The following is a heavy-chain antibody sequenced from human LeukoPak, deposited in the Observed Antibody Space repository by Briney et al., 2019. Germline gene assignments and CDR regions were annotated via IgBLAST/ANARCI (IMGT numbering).Heavy chain of an antibody. V-gene: IGHV3-23*01. Sequence: GGSLRLSCAASGFTFSSYAMSRVRQAPGKGLEWVSAISGSGGSTYYADSVKGRFTISRDNSKNTLYLQMNSLRAEDTAVYYCAKGAILWFGELLGDFDYWGQGTLVTVSS. J-gene: IGHJ4*02. CDR3: AKGAILWFGELLGDFDY. CDR1: GFTFSSYA. CDR2: ISGSGGST. D-gene: IGHD3-10*01.